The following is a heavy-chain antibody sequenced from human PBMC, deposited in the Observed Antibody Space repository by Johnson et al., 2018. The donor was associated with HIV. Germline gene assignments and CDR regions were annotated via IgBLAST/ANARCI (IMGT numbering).Heavy chain of an antibody. Sequence: VQLVESGGGLVQPGGSLRLSCAASGFTFSTYWMSWVRQAPGKGLEWVANIKQDGSEKYYVDSVKGRFTISRDNAKNSLYLQMNSLRAEDTAVYYCARASYSSSWYRDAFDIWGQGTLVSVSS. CDR1: GFTFSTYW. J-gene: IGHJ3*02. CDR3: ARASYSSSWYRDAFDI. CDR2: IKQDGSEK. V-gene: IGHV3-7*01. D-gene: IGHD6-13*01.